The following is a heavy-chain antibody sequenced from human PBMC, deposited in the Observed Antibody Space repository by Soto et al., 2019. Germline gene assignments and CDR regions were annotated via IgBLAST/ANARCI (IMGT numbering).Heavy chain of an antibody. CDR1: GFTFSSYW. V-gene: IGHV3-74*01. CDR2: INSDGSST. Sequence: GSLLLSCTASGFTFSSYWMHWVRQAPGKGLVWVSRINSDGSSTSYADSVKGRFTISRDNAKNTLYLQMNSLRAEDTAVYYCARDPVTTYYYYGMDVWGQGNTVTVSS. CDR3: ARDPVTTYYYYGMDV. J-gene: IGHJ6*02. D-gene: IGHD4-17*01.